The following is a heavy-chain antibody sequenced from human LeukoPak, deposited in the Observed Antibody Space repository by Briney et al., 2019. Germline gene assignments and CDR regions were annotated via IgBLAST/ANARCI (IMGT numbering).Heavy chain of an antibody. CDR2: ISAYNGVT. D-gene: IGHD3-22*01. CDR3: ARARGRNYYDSSGYCSDY. CDR1: GYTFTNYG. V-gene: IGHV1-18*01. Sequence: ASVKGSCKASGYTFTNYGISWVRQAPGQGREWMGWISAYNGVTNYAQNLQGRVTMTTDTSTSTAYMELRSLRSDDTAVYYCARARGRNYYDSSGYCSDYWGQGTLVTVSS. J-gene: IGHJ4*02.